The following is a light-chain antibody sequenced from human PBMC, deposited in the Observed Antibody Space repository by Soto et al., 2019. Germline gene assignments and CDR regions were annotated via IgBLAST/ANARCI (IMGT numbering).Light chain of an antibody. Sequence: DIGLTQSPGNLSLFPGERATLSCRASRSVTNNYLAWHQQKPGQTPRLLIYGASSRATGIPDRFSGSGSGTDFTLTISRLEPEDFAVYYCQQHGSSPITFGQGTRLEIK. V-gene: IGKV3-20*01. CDR1: RSVTNNY. CDR2: GAS. J-gene: IGKJ5*01. CDR3: QQHGSSPIT.